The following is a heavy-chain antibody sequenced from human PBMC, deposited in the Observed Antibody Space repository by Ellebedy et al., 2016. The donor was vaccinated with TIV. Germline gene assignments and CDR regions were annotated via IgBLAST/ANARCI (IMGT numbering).Heavy chain of an antibody. CDR1: GFTFSGYY. J-gene: IGHJ4*02. CDR2: IYSGGAT. CDR3: ARKYIYGFD. Sequence: GESLKISCAASGFTFSGYYMSWVRQAPGKGLEWVSVIYSGGATSYADSVKVRFTISRDNSKNTLYLQMNSLRVEDTAVYYCARKYIYGFDWGQGTLVTVSS. V-gene: IGHV3-66*01. D-gene: IGHD5-18*01.